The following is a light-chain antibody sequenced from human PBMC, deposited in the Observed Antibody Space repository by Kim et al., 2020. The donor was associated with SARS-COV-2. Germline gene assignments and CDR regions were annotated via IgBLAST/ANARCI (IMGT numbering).Light chain of an antibody. CDR1: QGIRND. Sequence: AIQMTQCPSSLSASVGDRVTITCRASQGIRNDLGWYQQKPGRAPNLLIYATSTLQSGVPSRFSGSGSGTDFTLTIISLQPEDVATYYCLQDYDYPLTFGGGTKVDIK. CDR2: ATS. J-gene: IGKJ4*01. V-gene: IGKV1-6*01. CDR3: LQDYDYPLT.